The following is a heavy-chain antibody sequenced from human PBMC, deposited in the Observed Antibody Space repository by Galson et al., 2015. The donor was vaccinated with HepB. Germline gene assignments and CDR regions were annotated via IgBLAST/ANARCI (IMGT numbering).Heavy chain of an antibody. CDR2: TYYRSKWYN. J-gene: IGHJ4*02. Sequence: CAISGDSVSSNSAAWNWIRQSPSRGLEWLGRTYYRSKWYNDYAVSVKSRITINPDTSKNQFSLQLNSVTPEDTAVYYCARENLFPWERSYYFDYWGQGTLVTVSS. CDR1: GDSVSSNSAA. D-gene: IGHD1-26*01. CDR3: ARENLFPWERSYYFDY. V-gene: IGHV6-1*01.